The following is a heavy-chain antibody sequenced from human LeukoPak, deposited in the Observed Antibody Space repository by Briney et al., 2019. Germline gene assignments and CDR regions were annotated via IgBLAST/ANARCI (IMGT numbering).Heavy chain of an antibody. CDR3: ATVKAAAETGH. D-gene: IGHD6-13*01. V-gene: IGHV1-69*04. CDR1: GGSFSSYA. Sequence: SVNVSCKASGGSFSSYAISWVRQAPGQGLEWMGRIIPILGIANYAQKFQGRVTITADKSTSTAYMELSSLRSEDTAVYYCATVKAAAETGHGGQGPLVPVPS. CDR2: IIPILGIA. J-gene: IGHJ4*02.